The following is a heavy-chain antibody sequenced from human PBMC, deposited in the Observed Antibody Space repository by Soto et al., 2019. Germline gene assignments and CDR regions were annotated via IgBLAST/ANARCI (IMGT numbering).Heavy chain of an antibody. Sequence: SETLSLTCAVSNYSISSGYYWGWIRQPPEKGLEYIGSIFHTGSTYYNPSLKSRVIISVDTSKNQFSLRLNSVTAADTAVYFCARVEAAKLFAHWGQGTLVTVSS. CDR1: NYSISSGYY. CDR3: ARVEAAKLFAH. D-gene: IGHD2-15*01. CDR2: IFHTGST. V-gene: IGHV4-38-2*01. J-gene: IGHJ4*02.